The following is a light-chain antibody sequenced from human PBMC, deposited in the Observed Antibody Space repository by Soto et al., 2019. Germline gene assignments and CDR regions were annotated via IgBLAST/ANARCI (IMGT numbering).Light chain of an antibody. CDR3: QQNYNTAT. Sequence: IQLTQSQSSLSASVGDRVTLTCRASQSISNYLNWYQQKPGKAPKVLIYAASTLQSGVPSRFSGSGSGTHFTLTISRLQPEDFATYYCQQNYNTATFGQGTRLEIK. J-gene: IGKJ5*01. CDR1: QSISNY. CDR2: AAS. V-gene: IGKV1-39*01.